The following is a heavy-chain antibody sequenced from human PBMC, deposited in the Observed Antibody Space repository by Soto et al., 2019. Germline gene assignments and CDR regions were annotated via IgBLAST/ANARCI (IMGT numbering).Heavy chain of an antibody. J-gene: IGHJ4*02. Sequence: SVNVSCKASGYTFTGYYMRWVRQAPGQGLEWMGGIIPIFGTANYAQKFQGRVTITADESTSTAYMELSSLRSEDTAVYYCASSRAYSSGWYVYWGQGTLVTVSS. V-gene: IGHV1-69*13. CDR1: GYTFTGYY. D-gene: IGHD6-19*01. CDR3: ASSRAYSSGWYVY. CDR2: IIPIFGTA.